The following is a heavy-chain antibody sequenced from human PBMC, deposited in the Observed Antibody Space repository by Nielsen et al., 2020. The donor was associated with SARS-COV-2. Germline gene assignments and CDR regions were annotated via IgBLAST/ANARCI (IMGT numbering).Heavy chain of an antibody. Sequence: SETLSLTCTVSGASIRSYYWSWLRQPPGKGLEWIGYIHSIGSTNYNPSLKSRVTISVDTSKNQFSLKLSSVTAADTAVYYCARGDGAYSSSSDYYYYYGMDVWGQGTTVTVSS. CDR1: GASIRSYY. V-gene: IGHV4-59*12. D-gene: IGHD6-6*01. J-gene: IGHJ6*02. CDR2: IHSIGST. CDR3: ARGDGAYSSSSDYYYYYGMDV.